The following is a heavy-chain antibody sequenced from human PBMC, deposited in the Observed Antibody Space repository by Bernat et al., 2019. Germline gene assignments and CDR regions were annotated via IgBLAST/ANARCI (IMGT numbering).Heavy chain of an antibody. D-gene: IGHD3-10*01. Sequence: RGGSGPGLVKPSETLSLTCTVSGGSISSSNYYWGWIRQPPGKGLEWIGSIYYSGSTYYNPSLKSRVTISVDTSKNQFSLKLSSVTAADTAVYYCASVRAFGGFVDYWGQGTLVTVSS. V-gene: IGHV4-39*01. J-gene: IGHJ4*02. CDR2: IYYSGST. CDR1: GGSISSSNYY. CDR3: ASVRAFGGFVDY.